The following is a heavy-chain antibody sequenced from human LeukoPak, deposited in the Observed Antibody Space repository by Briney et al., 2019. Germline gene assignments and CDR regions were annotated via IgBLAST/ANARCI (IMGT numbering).Heavy chain of an antibody. Sequence: GGSLRLSCAASGFTFSSYSVNWVRQAPGKGLEWVSYISSSSRTIYYADSVKGRFTISRDNAKNSLYLQMNSLRAEDTAVYYCARARSGFGWGQGTLVTVSS. CDR1: GFTFSSYS. V-gene: IGHV3-48*01. CDR2: ISSSSRTI. CDR3: ARARSGFG. D-gene: IGHD3-10*01. J-gene: IGHJ4*02.